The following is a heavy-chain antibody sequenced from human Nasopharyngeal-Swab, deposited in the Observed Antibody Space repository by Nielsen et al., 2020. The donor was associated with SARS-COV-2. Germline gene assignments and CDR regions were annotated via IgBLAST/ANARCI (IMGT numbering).Heavy chain of an antibody. CDR3: ARQTSFGDWFDP. V-gene: IGHV3-7*03. CDR2: IKQDGSEK. J-gene: IGHJ5*02. Sequence: WIRQPPGKGLEWVANIKQDGSEKYYVDSVKDRFTISRDNAKNSLYLQMNSLRAEDTAVYYCARQTSFGDWFDPWGQGTLVTVSS. D-gene: IGHD2/OR15-2a*01.